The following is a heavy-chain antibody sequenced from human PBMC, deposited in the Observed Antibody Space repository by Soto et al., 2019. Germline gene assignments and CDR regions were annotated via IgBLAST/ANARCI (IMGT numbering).Heavy chain of an antibody. J-gene: IGHJ4*02. CDR2: INSDGSST. CDR1: GFTFSSYW. D-gene: IGHD6-13*01. V-gene: IGHV3-74*01. CDR3: VRARSAIIAAAGYYFDY. Sequence: GGSLRLSCAASGFTFSSYWMHWVRQAPGKGLVWVSRINSDGSSTSYADSVKGRFTISRDNAKNTLYLQMNSLRAEDTAVYYCVRARSAIIAAAGYYFDYWGQGTLVTVS.